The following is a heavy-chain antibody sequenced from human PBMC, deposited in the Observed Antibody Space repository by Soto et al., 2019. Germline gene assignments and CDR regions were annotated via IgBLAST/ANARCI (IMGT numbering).Heavy chain of an antibody. Sequence: QVQLVQSGAEVKKPGSSVKVSCKASGGTFSSYAISWERQAPGQGLEWMGGIIPIFGTANYAQKFQGRVTITADESTSTAYMELSSLRSEDTVVYYCARRYYGSGAYYYYGMDVWGQGTTVTVSS. CDR2: IIPIFGTA. D-gene: IGHD3-10*01. CDR3: ARRYYGSGAYYYYGMDV. J-gene: IGHJ6*02. CDR1: GGTFSSYA. V-gene: IGHV1-69*01.